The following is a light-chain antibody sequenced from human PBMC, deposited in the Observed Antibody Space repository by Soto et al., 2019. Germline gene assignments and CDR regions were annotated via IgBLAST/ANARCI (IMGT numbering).Light chain of an antibody. V-gene: IGKV3-20*01. CDR1: QSVSSSY. CDR2: GAS. J-gene: IGKJ1*01. Sequence: EIVLTQSPGTLSLSPVERATLSCRASQSVSSSYLAWYQQKPGQAPRLLIYGASSRATGIPDRFSGSGSGTDFTLTISRLEPEDFAVYYCHQYGRSPRTFGQGTKVDIK. CDR3: HQYGRSPRT.